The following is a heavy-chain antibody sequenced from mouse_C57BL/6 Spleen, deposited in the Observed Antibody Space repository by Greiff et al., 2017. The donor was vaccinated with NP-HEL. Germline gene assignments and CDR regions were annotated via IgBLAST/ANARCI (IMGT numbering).Heavy chain of an antibody. CDR2: IYPGSGNT. CDR3: ARVYNGSSYGNY. J-gene: IGHJ2*01. CDR1: GYSFTSYY. D-gene: IGHD1-1*01. Sequence: QVQLKQSGPELVKPGASVKISCKASGYSFTSYYIHWVKQRPGQGLEWIGWIYPGSGNTKYNEKFKGKATLTADTSSSTAYMQLSSLTSEDSAVYYCARVYNGSSYGNYWGQGTTLTVSS. V-gene: IGHV1-66*01.